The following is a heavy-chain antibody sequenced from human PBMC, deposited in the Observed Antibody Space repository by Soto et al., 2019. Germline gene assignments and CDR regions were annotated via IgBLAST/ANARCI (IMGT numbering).Heavy chain of an antibody. CDR2: IYYSGST. Sequence: SETLSLTCTVSGGSISSYYWSWIRQPPGKGLEWIGYIYYSGSTNYNPSLKSRVTISVDTSKNQFSLKLSSVTAADTAVYYCARLGNRSPIDTWCQETPLTISS. CDR3: ARLGNRSPIDT. D-gene: IGHD1-1*01. V-gene: IGHV4-59*08. CDR1: GGSISSYY. J-gene: IGHJ5*02.